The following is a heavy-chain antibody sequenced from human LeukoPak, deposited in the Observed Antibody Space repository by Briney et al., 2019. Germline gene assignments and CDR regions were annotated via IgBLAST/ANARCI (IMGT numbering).Heavy chain of an antibody. CDR2: ISGSGGST. J-gene: IGHJ4*02. V-gene: IGHV3-23*01. CDR1: GFTFSSYA. CDR3: AKDLTGSCSSTNCSSYIDPSDY. Sequence: GGSLRLSCAASGFTFSSYAMSWVRQAPGKGLEWVSAISGSGGSTYYADSVKGRFTISRDNSKNTLYLQMNSLRAEDTAVYYCAKDLTGSCSSTNCSSYIDPSDYWGQGTLVTVSS. D-gene: IGHD2-2*01.